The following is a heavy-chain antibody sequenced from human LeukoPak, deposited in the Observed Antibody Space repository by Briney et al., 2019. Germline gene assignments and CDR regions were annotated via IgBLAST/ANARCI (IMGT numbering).Heavy chain of an antibody. CDR2: ISNSGGST. V-gene: IGHV3-23*01. CDR3: AKGPVAMIVVAPPDY. J-gene: IGHJ4*02. Sequence: GGSLRLSCAASGFTFSSYAMSWVRQAPGEGLEWVSGISNSGGSTYYADSVKGRFTISRDNSKNTLYLQMNSLRAEDTAVYYCAKGPVAMIVVAPPDYWGQGTLVTVSS. CDR1: GFTFSSYA. D-gene: IGHD3-22*01.